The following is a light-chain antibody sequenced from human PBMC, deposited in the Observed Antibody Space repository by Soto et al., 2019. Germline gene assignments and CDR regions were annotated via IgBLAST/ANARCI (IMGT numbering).Light chain of an antibody. Sequence: DIHMTESPSTLCXXXXXXXTXXXRASQTISSWLAWYQQKPGKAPKLLIYKASTLKSGVPSRFSGSGSGTEFTLTISSLQPDDFATYYCQHYNSYWTFGQGTKVDIK. CDR2: KAS. CDR3: QHYNSYWT. V-gene: IGKV1-5*03. CDR1: QTISSW. J-gene: IGKJ1*01.